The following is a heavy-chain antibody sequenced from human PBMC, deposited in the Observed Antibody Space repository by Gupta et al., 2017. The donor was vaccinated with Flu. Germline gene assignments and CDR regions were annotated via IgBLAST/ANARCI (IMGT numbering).Heavy chain of an antibody. V-gene: IGHV4-31*03. CDR2: IYYSGTT. J-gene: IGHJ5*02. D-gene: IGHD3-16*01. Sequence: VKPSQTLSLTCTVSGGSLNRGGFYWTWIRHYPGKGLEWIGYIYYSGTTYYNPSLKSRLSISLDTTQNQFSLKLTSVTAADTAVYYCARGPPGAGDDWFDPGGQGALVTVSS. CDR1: GGSLNRGGFY. CDR3: ARGPPGAGDDWFDP.